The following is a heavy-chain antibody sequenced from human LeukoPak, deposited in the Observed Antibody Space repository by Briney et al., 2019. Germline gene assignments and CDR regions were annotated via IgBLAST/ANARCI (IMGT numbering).Heavy chain of an antibody. CDR2: LSGSGGST. Sequence: GGSLRLSCAASGFTFSRYAMIWVGQAPGKGREWVSGLSGSGGSTYYADSVKGRFTISSDNSKNTLYLQMNSLRAEDTAIYYGAKSIWFYYYGMDGWGQGTTVTVSS. D-gene: IGHD3-10*01. CDR3: AKSIWFYYYGMDG. J-gene: IGHJ6*02. V-gene: IGHV3-23*01. CDR1: GFTFSRYA.